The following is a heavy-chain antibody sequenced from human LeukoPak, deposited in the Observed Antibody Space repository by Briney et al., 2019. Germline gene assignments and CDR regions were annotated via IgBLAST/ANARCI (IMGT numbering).Heavy chain of an antibody. D-gene: IGHD4-17*01. CDR1: GFTFSSYG. Sequence: GGSLRLSCAASGFTFSSYGMHWVRQAPGEGLEWVAFIRHDGNHKNCADSVKGRFTISRDNSKNTLSLQMNSLRAEDTAVYHCAKDKNDYGDYYYMDVWGKGTTVTVSS. CDR2: IRHDGNHK. CDR3: AKDKNDYGDYYYMDV. V-gene: IGHV3-30*02. J-gene: IGHJ6*03.